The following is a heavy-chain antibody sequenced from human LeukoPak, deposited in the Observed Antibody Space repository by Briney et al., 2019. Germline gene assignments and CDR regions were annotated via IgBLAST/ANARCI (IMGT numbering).Heavy chain of an antibody. J-gene: IGHJ4*02. CDR2: IKQDGSER. Sequence: GGSLRLSCAASGFTFTTFWMSWVRQAPGRGLEWVANIKQDGSERYYVDSVKGRFTISRDNAKNSVYLQMNSLRAEDTGVYYCAGSGWQVYLDYWGQGALVTVSS. CDR3: AGSGWQVYLDY. V-gene: IGHV3-7*01. CDR1: GFTFTTFW. D-gene: IGHD6-19*01.